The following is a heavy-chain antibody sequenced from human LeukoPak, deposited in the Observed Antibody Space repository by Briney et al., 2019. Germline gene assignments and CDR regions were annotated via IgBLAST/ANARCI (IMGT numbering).Heavy chain of an antibody. CDR3: ARVGANHDILTGYYFNWFDP. Sequence: ASVKVSCKASGYTFTSYGISWVRQAPGQGLEWMGWISAYNGNTNYAQKLQGRVTMTTDTSTSTAYMELRSLRSDDTAVYYCARVGANHDILTGYYFNWFDPWGQGTLVTVSS. CDR2: ISAYNGNT. J-gene: IGHJ5*02. CDR1: GYTFTSYG. V-gene: IGHV1-18*01. D-gene: IGHD3-9*01.